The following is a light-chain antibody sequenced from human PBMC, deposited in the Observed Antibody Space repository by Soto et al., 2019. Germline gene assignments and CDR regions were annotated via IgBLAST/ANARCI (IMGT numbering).Light chain of an antibody. Sequence: EIVLTQSPGTLSLSPGERATLSCRASQSVDSIYIAWYQQKPGQPPRLLIYSASSWATGVPARFSGSGSGSDFTLTISRLEPEDSALYYCQQYGSSPYTFGQGTKLEIK. V-gene: IGKV3-20*01. CDR3: QQYGSSPYT. CDR1: QSVDSIY. CDR2: SAS. J-gene: IGKJ2*01.